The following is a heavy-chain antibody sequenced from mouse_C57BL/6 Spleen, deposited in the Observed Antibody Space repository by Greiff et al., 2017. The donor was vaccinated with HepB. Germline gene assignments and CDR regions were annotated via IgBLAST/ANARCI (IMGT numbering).Heavy chain of an antibody. CDR3: ARLGDYDAMDY. V-gene: IGHV1-80*01. Sequence: QVQLQQSGAELVKPGASVKISCKASGYAFSSYWMNWVKQRPGKGLEWIGQIYPGDGDTNYNGKFKGKATLTADKSSSTAYMQLSSLTSEDSAVYFCARLGDYDAMDYWGQGTSVTVSS. CDR1: GYAFSSYW. J-gene: IGHJ4*01. D-gene: IGHD4-1*01. CDR2: IYPGDGDT.